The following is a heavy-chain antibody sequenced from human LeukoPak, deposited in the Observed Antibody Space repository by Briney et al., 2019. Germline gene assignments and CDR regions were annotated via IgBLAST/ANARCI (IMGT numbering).Heavy chain of an antibody. CDR2: IITSLGIS. CDR1: ACTFSIYA. V-gene: IGHV1-69*10. D-gene: IGHD2-15*01. J-gene: IGHJ4*02. CDR3: ASGRLGYCSGGSCYSLAY. Sequence: SVKVSFKSSACTFSIYAISWWRQAPGQGVEWMGGIITSLGISNYAQKFQGRVTITADKSTSTAYMELGSLRSEDTAVYYCASGRLGYCSGGSCYSLAYWGQGSLVTVP.